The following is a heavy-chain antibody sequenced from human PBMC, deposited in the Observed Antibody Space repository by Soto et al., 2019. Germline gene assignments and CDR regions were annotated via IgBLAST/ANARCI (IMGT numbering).Heavy chain of an antibody. CDR1: GFTFEDYA. D-gene: IGHD5-12*01. CDR3: AKGRGYSGYDRTNYYGMDV. V-gene: IGHV3-9*01. Sequence: GGSLRLSSSASGFTFEDYAMHWVRQAPGKGLEWVSGISWNSGSIGYADSVKGRFTISRDNAKNSLYLQMNSLRAEDTALYYCAKGRGYSGYDRTNYYGMDVWGQGTTVTVSS. CDR2: ISWNSGSI. J-gene: IGHJ6*02.